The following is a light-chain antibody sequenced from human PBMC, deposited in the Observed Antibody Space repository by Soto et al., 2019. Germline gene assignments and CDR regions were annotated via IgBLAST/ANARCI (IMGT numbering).Light chain of an antibody. Sequence: QSALTQPPSASGSPGQSVTISCTGTSSDVGANNYVSWYQQHPGKAPKLMIYEVTKRPSGVPDRFSGSKSGNTASLTVSGLQAEDGADYYCRAYAGTNRVFGTGTQRTVL. J-gene: IGLJ1*01. CDR2: EVT. CDR1: SSDVGANNY. V-gene: IGLV2-8*01. CDR3: RAYAGTNRV.